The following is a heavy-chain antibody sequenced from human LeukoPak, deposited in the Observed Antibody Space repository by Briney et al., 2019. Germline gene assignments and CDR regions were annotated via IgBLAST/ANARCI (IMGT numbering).Heavy chain of an antibody. CDR1: GGTFSSYA. CDR2: IIPIFGTA. V-gene: IGHV1-69*06. J-gene: IGHJ5*02. CDR3: ANLQGDSSSYHLDEA. D-gene: IGHD6-13*01. Sequence: ASVKVSCKASGGTFSSYAISWVRQAPAQGLEWMGGIIPIFGTANYAQKFQGRVTITADKSTSTAYMELSSLRSEDTAVYYCANLQGDSSSYHLDEAWGQGTLVTVSS.